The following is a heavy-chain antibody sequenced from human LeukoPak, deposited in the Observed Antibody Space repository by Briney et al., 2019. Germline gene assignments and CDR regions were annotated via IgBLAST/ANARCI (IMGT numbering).Heavy chain of an antibody. D-gene: IGHD5-12*01. CDR2: VFRTGDT. J-gene: IGHJ4*02. V-gene: IGHV4-38-2*02. CDR1: GYSINSDYF. CDR3: GGLAPVFAPNSFDY. Sequence: SETLSLTCNVSGYSINSDYFWVWVRQTPRAGLDWIGTVFRTGDTHYTSSLKTRATILMDKSTDQFSLSLASVTAADTAMYFCGGLAPVFAPNSFDYWGQGILVTVSS.